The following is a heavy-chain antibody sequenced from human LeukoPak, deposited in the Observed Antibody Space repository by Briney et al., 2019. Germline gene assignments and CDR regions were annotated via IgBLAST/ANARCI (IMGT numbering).Heavy chain of an antibody. V-gene: IGHV1-69*13. CDR3: ALQPRYLDWFLV. CDR1: GGTFSSCA. CDR2: IIPIFGAA. D-gene: IGHD3-9*01. Sequence: SVKVSCKASGGTFSSCAINWVRQAPGQGLEWMGGIIPIFGAANYAQKFQGRVTITADESTSTAYMELSSLRSEDTAVYYCALQPRYLDWFLVWGQGTLVTVSS. J-gene: IGHJ4*02.